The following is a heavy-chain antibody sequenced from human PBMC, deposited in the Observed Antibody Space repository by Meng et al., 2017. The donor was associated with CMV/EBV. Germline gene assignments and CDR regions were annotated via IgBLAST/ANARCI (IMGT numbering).Heavy chain of an antibody. CDR1: GSSISSYTSSYD. D-gene: IGHD2-15*01. Sequence: QLPASVQGPVHALVTLSLPCTLSGSSISSYTSSYDWGWIRQRPGTGLDWIGSIMYSGTTYYNPSPQSRVTISADTSKTQISLKMKSMTAADTAQYYCVRDWWDGFATWGQGILVTVSS. CDR3: VRDWWDGFAT. V-gene: IGHV4-39*07. J-gene: IGHJ4*02. CDR2: IMYSGTT.